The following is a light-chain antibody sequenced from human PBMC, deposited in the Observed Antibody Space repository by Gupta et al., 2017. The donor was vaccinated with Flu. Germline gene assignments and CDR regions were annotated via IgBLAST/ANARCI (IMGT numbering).Light chain of an antibody. CDR2: AAS. J-gene: IGKJ1*01. CDR3: QKYDSDPPART. Sequence: DIQMTQSPSSLSASVGDRVTITCRASQGISNYLAWYQQKPGKVPKLLIYAASTLQLGVPSRFSGSGSGTEFTLTISILQPEDVATYYCQKYDSDPPARTFGQGTKVEIK. CDR1: QGISNY. V-gene: IGKV1-27*01.